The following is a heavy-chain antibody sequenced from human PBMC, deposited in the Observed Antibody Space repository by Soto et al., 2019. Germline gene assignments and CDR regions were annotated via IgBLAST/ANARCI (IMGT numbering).Heavy chain of an antibody. D-gene: IGHD3-3*01. V-gene: IGHV4-4*07. CDR3: ATGQRFSDWFDP. CDR2: VYSSGGT. CDR1: GGSMSSYY. Sequence: SETLSLTCSVSGGSMSSYYWTWIRQPAGKGLECIGRVYSSGGTHYNSSLKSRVTISLDTSKNQFSLRLISVTAADRAVCYFATGQRFSDWFDPGGQGSLVTVSS. J-gene: IGHJ5*02.